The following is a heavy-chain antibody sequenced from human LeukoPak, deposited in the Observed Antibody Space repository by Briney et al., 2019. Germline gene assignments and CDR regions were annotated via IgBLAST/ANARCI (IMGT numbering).Heavy chain of an antibody. D-gene: IGHD3-16*01. V-gene: IGHV4-4*02. Sequence: SETLSLTCAVSGGSISSSNWWSWVRQPPGKGLEWFGEIYHSGSTNYNPSLKSRVTISVDKSKNQFSLKLSSVTAADTAVYYCARDGGLTPYYFDYWGQGTLVTVSS. CDR3: ARDGGLTPYYFDY. CDR1: GGSISSSNW. CDR2: IYHSGST. J-gene: IGHJ4*02.